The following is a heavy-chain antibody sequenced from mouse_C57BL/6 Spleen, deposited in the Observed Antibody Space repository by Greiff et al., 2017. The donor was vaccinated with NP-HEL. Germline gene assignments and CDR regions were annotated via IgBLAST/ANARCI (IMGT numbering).Heavy chain of an antibody. D-gene: IGHD1-1*01. CDR1: GFTFSDAW. V-gene: IGHV6-6*01. J-gene: IGHJ1*03. Sequence: LQQSGGGLVQPGGSMKLSCAASGFTFSDAWMDWVRQSPEKGLEWVAEIRNKANNHATYYAESVKGRFTISRDDSKSSVYLQMNSLRAEDTGIYYCTTVVAPRDWYFDVWGTGTTFTVSS. CDR3: TTVVAPRDWYFDV. CDR2: IRNKANNHAT.